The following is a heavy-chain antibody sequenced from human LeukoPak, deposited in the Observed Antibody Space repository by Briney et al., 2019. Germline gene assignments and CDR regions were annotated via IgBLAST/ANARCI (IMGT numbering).Heavy chain of an antibody. CDR2: VSYDGSNK. V-gene: IGHV3-30*04. Sequence: GGSLRLSCAASGFTFSSYAMHWVRQAPGKGLEWVAVVSYDGSNKYYADSVKGRFTISRDNSKNTLYLQMNSLRAEDTAVYYCARAGQAGDSSGYYLDYWGQGTLVTVSS. CDR1: GFTFSSYA. J-gene: IGHJ4*02. CDR3: ARAGQAGDSSGYYLDY. D-gene: IGHD3-22*01.